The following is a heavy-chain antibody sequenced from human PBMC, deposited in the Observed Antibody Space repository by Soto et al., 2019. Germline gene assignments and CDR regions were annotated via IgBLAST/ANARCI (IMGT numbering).Heavy chain of an antibody. CDR2: ISFDGSSK. CDR1: GLTLSDSG. V-gene: IGHV3-30*18. D-gene: IGHD6-19*01. CDR3: AKEGPYSSGKFDY. Sequence: QVQLVESGGGVVQPGRSLRLSCAVSGLTLSDSGMHWVRQAPGKGLEWVAVISFDGSSKYYGDSVKGRFTISRDDSKNTLYLQMNSLGAQDTAVYYCAKEGPYSSGKFDYWGQGTLVTVSS. J-gene: IGHJ4*02.